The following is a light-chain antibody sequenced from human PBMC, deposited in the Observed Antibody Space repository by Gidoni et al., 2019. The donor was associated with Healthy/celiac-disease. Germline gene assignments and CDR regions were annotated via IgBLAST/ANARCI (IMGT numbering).Light chain of an antibody. CDR3: SSYAGSNNPHYV. V-gene: IGLV2-8*01. Sequence: QSALTQPPPASGPPGPSVTISCTRTSSDGGGYNYVPCSQPHQGKAPNLTIYELSQRPSGVPDRFSGSKSCNTASLTVSGLQAEDEADYYCSSYAGSNNPHYVFGTGTKVTVL. CDR1: SSDGGGYNY. J-gene: IGLJ1*01. CDR2: ELS.